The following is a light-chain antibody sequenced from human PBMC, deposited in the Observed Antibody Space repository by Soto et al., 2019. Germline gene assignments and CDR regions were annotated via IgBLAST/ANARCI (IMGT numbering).Light chain of an antibody. V-gene: IGKV3-15*01. CDR2: DAS. J-gene: IGKJ1*01. CDR1: QSVSSN. Sequence: EKVMTQSPATLSVSPGERATLSCRASQSVSSNLAWYQQKPGQAPRLLTYDASTRATGIPARFSGSGSGTEFTPTISSLQSEDLAVYYCQQYDDWPETFGQGTKVDIK. CDR3: QQYDDWPET.